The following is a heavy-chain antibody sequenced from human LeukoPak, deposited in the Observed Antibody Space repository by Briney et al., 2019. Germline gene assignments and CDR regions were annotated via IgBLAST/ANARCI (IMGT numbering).Heavy chain of an antibody. CDR1: GYSFTSYW. J-gene: IGHJ4*02. CDR2: IYPSDSNT. CDR3: AREPAGGGYGVR. Sequence: GESLKVSCKDSGYSFTSYWIGWVRQMPGKGLEWMGIIYPSDSNTRYSPSFQGQVTISADKSISTAYLQWSSLKASDTAIYYCAREPAGGGYGVRWGQGTLVTVSS. V-gene: IGHV5-51*01. D-gene: IGHD1-26*01.